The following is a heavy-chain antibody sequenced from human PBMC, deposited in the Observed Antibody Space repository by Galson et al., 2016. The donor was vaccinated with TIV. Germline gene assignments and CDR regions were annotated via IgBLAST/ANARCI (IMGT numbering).Heavy chain of an antibody. V-gene: IGHV3-23*01. CDR3: AKDSSRQVHDSGSFDS. CDR1: GFTFNSFA. CDR2: ISATGGST. D-gene: IGHD3-10*01. J-gene: IGHJ4*02. Sequence: SLRLSCAASGFTFNSFAMSWVRQAPGKGLEWVSSISATGGSTYYADSVKGRFTNYRHYSKNTVYLQMNSLRPDDTAIYYCAKDSSRQVHDSGSFDSWGQGTLVTVSS.